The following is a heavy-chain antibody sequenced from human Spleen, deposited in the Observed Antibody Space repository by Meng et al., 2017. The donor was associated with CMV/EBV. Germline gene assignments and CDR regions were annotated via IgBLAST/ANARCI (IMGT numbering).Heavy chain of an antibody. D-gene: IGHD1-14*01. J-gene: IGHJ4*02. CDR3: AREGVTYNRNYFDY. CDR2: VSYDGNNK. Sequence: GGSLRLSCAVSGFTFRSYAMHWVRQAPGKGLEWVAVVSYDGNNKYYADSVKGRFTISRDNTKNLLYLQMHSLRAEDTGTYYCAREGVTYNRNYFDYWGQGALVTVSS. V-gene: IGHV3-30*04. CDR1: GFTFRSYA.